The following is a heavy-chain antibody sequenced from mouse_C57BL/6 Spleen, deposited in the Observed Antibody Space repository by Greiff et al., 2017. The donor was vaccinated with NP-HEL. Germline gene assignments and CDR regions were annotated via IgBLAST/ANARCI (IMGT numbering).Heavy chain of an antibody. CDR1: GYTFTSYW. Sequence: QVQLQQPGAELVMPGASVKLSCKASGYTFTSYWMHWVKQRPGQGLEWIGEIDPSDSYTNYNQKFKGKSTLTVDKSSSPAYMQLSSLTSEDSAVYYGARPYDYGGYNFDYWGQGTTLTVSS. CDR3: ARPYDYGGYNFDY. V-gene: IGHV1-69*01. J-gene: IGHJ2*01. CDR2: IDPSDSYT. D-gene: IGHD2-4*01.